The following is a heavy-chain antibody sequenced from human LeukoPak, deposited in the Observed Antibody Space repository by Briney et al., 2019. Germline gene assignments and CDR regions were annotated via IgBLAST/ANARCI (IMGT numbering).Heavy chain of an antibody. D-gene: IGHD2/OR15-2a*01. Sequence: VASVNVSCKASGYTFTSYAMHWVRQAPGQRLEWIGWINAGNGNTKYSQKFQGRVTITRDTSASTAYMELSSLRSEDTAVYYCARAEVLYYYYGMDVWGQGTTVTVSS. J-gene: IGHJ6*02. CDR3: ARAEVLYYYYGMDV. CDR1: GYTFTSYA. CDR2: INAGNGNT. V-gene: IGHV1-3*01.